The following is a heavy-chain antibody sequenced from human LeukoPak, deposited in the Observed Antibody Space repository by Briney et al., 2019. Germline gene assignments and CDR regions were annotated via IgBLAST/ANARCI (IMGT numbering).Heavy chain of an antibody. Sequence: GGSLRLSCAASGFTFSDYYMSWIRQAPGKGLEWVSYISSSGSTIYYADSVKGRFTISRDNSKNTLYLQMNSLRAEDTAVYYCAKDYCTNGVCYRYFDYWGQGTLVTVSS. V-gene: IGHV3-11*01. CDR3: AKDYCTNGVCYRYFDY. CDR2: ISSSGSTI. J-gene: IGHJ4*02. CDR1: GFTFSDYY. D-gene: IGHD2-8*01.